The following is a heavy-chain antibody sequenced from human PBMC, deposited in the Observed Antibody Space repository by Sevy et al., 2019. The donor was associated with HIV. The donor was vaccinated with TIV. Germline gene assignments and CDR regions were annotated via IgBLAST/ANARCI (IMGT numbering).Heavy chain of an antibody. V-gene: IGHV3-30*18. Sequence: GGSLRLSCAASGFTFSSYGMHWVRQAPGKGLEWVAVISYEGSNKYYADSVKGRFTISRDNSKNTLYLQINSLRAEDTAVYYCAQDLIAVAGTENFDYWGQGTLVTVSS. J-gene: IGHJ4*02. D-gene: IGHD6-19*01. CDR2: ISYEGSNK. CDR3: AQDLIAVAGTENFDY. CDR1: GFTFSSYG.